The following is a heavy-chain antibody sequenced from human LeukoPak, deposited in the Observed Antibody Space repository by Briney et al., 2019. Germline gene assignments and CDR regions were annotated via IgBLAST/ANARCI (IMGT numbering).Heavy chain of an antibody. V-gene: IGHV4-59*01. D-gene: IGHD3-22*01. CDR2: IYYSGSA. Sequence: SSETLSLTCAVSGGSISGYYWSWIRQSPDKGLEWIGYIYYSGSANYNPSLQSRVTISVDTSKNQFSLKISSLTAADTAVYYCARVAIPYDISPYYDGYMDVWGKGTTVTVSS. CDR1: GGSISGYY. CDR3: ARVAIPYDISPYYDGYMDV. J-gene: IGHJ6*03.